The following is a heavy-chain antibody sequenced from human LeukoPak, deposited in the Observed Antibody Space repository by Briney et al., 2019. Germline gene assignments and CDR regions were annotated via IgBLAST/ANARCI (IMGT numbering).Heavy chain of an antibody. CDR1: GFTFKNYW. Sequence: QTGGSLRLSCAASGFTFKNYWMHWVRQAPGTGLVWVSRIDHDGSGTSYADSVKGRFTVSRDNAKSTLYLQMNTLRAEDTAVYYCVRDLPQTGYSYDCWGQGTLVTVSS. D-gene: IGHD5-18*01. J-gene: IGHJ4*02. CDR3: VRDLPQTGYSYDC. V-gene: IGHV3-74*01. CDR2: IDHDGSGT.